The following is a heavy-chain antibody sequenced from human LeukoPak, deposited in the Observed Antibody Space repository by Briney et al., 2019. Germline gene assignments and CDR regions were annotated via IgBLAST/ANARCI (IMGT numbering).Heavy chain of an antibody. CDR2: IGTAGDT. CDR3: AREGFSDAFDI. V-gene: IGHV3-13*01. Sequence: PGGSLRLSCAASGFTFSSYDMHWVRQATGKGREWVSAIGTAGDTYYPGSVKGRFTISRENAKNSLYLQMNSLRAGDTAVYYCAREGFSDAFDIWGQGTMVTVSS. J-gene: IGHJ3*02. CDR1: GFTFSSYD.